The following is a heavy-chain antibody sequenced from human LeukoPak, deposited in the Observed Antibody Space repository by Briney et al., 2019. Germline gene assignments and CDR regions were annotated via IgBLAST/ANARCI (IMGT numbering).Heavy chain of an antibody. CDR2: INPSGGST. CDR3: ARDALSAAGWGAGFGY. CDR1: GYTFSSYY. J-gene: IGHJ4*02. D-gene: IGHD6-13*01. V-gene: IGHV1-46*01. Sequence: GASVKVSCKASGYTFSSYYMHWVRQGPGQGLGWVGIINPSGGSTSYAQKFQGRVTLPRAMYTSKLYMELSSMRSEDTAVYYCARDALSAAGWGAGFGYWGQGTLVTVSS.